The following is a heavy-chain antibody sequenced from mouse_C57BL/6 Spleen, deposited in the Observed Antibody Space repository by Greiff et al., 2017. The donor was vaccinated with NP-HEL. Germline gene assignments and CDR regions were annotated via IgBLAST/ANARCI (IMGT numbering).Heavy chain of an antibody. CDR1: GYAFRSYW. D-gene: IGHD1-1*01. CDR2: IYPGDGDT. J-gene: IGHJ4*01. CDR3: ARFGYYGSSYAMDY. V-gene: IGHV1-80*01. Sequence: VQLQQSGAELVKPGASVKISCKASGYAFRSYWMTWVKQRPGQGLAWIGQIYPGDGDTNYNGKFKGKATLTADKSSSTAYMQLSSLTSEDSAVYFCARFGYYGSSYAMDYWGQGTSVTVSS.